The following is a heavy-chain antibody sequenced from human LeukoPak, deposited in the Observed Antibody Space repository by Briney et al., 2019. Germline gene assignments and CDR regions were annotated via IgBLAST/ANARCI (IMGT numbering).Heavy chain of an antibody. CDR2: INSDGTGT. CDR1: GFTFSNYW. V-gene: IGHV3-74*01. D-gene: IGHD6-6*01. CDR3: ARDRPTPDYYYYYMDV. J-gene: IGHJ6*03. Sequence: GGSLRLSCAASGFTFSNYWMHWVRQAQGKGLVWVSRINSDGTGTSYADSVKGRFTISRDNAKNTLYLQMNSLRAEDTAVYYCARDRPTPDYYYYYMDVWGKGTTVTVSS.